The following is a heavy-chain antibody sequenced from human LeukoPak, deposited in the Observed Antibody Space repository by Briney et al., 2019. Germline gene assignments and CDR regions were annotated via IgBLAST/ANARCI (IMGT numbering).Heavy chain of an antibody. CDR1: GGSISSSNW. CDR3: ARLRFYGSGTYYDYYFDY. D-gene: IGHD3-10*01. V-gene: IGHV4-4*02. J-gene: IGHJ4*02. Sequence: PSETLSLTCAVSGGSISSSNWWSWVRPPPGKGLEWIGEIYHSGSTNYNPSLKSRVTISVDKSKNQFSLKLSSVTAADTAVFYCARLRFYGSGTYYDYYFDYWGQGTLVTVSS. CDR2: IYHSGST.